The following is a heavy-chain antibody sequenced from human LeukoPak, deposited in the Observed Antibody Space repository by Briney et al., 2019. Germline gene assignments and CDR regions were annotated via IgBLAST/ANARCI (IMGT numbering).Heavy chain of an antibody. J-gene: IGHJ4*02. CDR3: AKAYGSTWLFDC. V-gene: IGHV3-64D*09. CDR2: ISSNGGST. D-gene: IGHD6-13*01. CDR1: GFTFSSYA. Sequence: GGSLRLSCSASGFTFSSYAMHWVRQAPGKGLEYVSGISSNGGSTYYADSVKGRFTISRDNSKNTLYLQMSSLSAEDTAVYYCAKAYGSTWLFDCWGQGTLVTVSS.